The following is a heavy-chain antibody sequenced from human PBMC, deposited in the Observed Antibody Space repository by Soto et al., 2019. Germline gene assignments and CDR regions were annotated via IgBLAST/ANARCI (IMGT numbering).Heavy chain of an antibody. D-gene: IGHD6-19*01. CDR3: AKEISPKAGKWYFDL. CDR2: VSYEGRVK. V-gene: IGHV3-30*18. J-gene: IGHJ2*01. CDR1: GFSFNNYG. Sequence: QVQLVESGGGVVQPGGSLRLSCAASGFSFNNYGMHWVRQAPGKGLEWVAVVSYEGRVKYYTDSAKGRFTISRDNSKNTLYLQMNGLRDDDTAVYHCAKEISPKAGKWYFDLWGRGTLVTVSS.